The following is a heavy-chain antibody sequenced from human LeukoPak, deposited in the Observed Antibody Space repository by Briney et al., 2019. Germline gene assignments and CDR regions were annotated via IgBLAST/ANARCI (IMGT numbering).Heavy chain of an antibody. J-gene: IGHJ6*02. V-gene: IGHV1-18*01. CDR2: ISAYSGNT. CDR1: NYTFTSYP. CDR3: ARDRYGMDV. Sequence: ASVKVSCKASNYTFTSYPISWVRQAPGQGLEWMGWISAYSGNTNYTQKVQGRVTMTTDTSTSTAYMELRSLRSDDTAVYYCARDRYGMDVWGQGTTVTVSS.